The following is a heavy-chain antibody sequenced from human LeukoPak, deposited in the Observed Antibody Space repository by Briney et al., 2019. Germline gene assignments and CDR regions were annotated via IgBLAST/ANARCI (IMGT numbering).Heavy chain of an antibody. V-gene: IGHV4-39*07. CDR2: IYYSGST. CDR3: ARCQGSQDYYYDSSGFPGLFGMDV. Sequence: SETLSLTCTVSGGSISSSSYYWGWIRQPPGKGLEWIGSIYYSGSTYYNPSLKSRVTISVDTSKNQFSLKLSSVTAADTAVYYCARCQGSQDYYYDSSGFPGLFGMDVWGQGTTVTVSS. CDR1: GGSISSSSYY. J-gene: IGHJ6*02. D-gene: IGHD3-22*01.